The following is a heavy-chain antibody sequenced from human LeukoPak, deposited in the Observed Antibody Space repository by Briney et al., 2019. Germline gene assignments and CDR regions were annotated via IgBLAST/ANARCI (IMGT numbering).Heavy chain of an antibody. CDR1: GFTFSGYA. CDR3: AKDYDFWSGYVDY. Sequence: GGSLRLSCAASGFTFSGYAMNWVRQAPGKGLEWVSAISGSGGSTYYADSVKGRFTISRDNSKNTLYLQMNSLRAEDTAVYYCAKDYDFWSGYVDYWGQGTLVTVSS. D-gene: IGHD3-3*01. J-gene: IGHJ4*02. V-gene: IGHV3-23*01. CDR2: ISGSGGST.